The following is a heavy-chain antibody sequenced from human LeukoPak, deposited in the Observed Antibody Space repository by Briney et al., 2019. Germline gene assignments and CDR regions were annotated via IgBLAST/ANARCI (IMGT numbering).Heavy chain of an antibody. V-gene: IGHV3-21*04. Sequence: GGSLRLSCAASGFTFSSYSMNWVRQAPGKGLEWVSSISSSSSYIYYADSVKGRFTTSRDNANNSLYLQMNSLRAEDTALYYCAKDLPRYCSGGSCYSGFDYWGQGTLVTVSS. D-gene: IGHD2-15*01. J-gene: IGHJ4*02. CDR1: GFTFSSYS. CDR2: ISSSSSYI. CDR3: AKDLPRYCSGGSCYSGFDY.